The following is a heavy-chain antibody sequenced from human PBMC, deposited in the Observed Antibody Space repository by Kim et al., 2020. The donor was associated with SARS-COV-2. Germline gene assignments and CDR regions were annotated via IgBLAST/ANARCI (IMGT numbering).Heavy chain of an antibody. CDR2: IEEDGSEK. V-gene: IGHV3-7*05. CDR3: VRGLWGDN. D-gene: IGHD3-16*01. Sequence: GGSLRLSCAASGFTFSGIWMTWVRQAPGKGLEWVASIEEDGSEKNYVDSVKGRFAISRDNAENSLFLEMSSLRVDDTAIYYCVRGLWGDNWGQGTLVTVSS. J-gene: IGHJ4*02. CDR1: GFTFSGIW.